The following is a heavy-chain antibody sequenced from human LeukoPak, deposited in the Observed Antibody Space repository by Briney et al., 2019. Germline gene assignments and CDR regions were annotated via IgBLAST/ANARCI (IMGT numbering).Heavy chain of an antibody. CDR1: GGSISSSSYY. CDR3: ARPTRRSYYFDL. J-gene: IGHJ2*01. CDR2: IYYSGST. Sequence: SETLSLTCTVSGGSISSSSYYWDWIRQPPGKGLEWIGSIYYSGSTYYNPSLKSRVTISVDRSKNQFSLKLNSVTAADTAVYYCARPTRRSYYFDLWGRGTLVTVSS. D-gene: IGHD1-1*01. V-gene: IGHV4-39*01.